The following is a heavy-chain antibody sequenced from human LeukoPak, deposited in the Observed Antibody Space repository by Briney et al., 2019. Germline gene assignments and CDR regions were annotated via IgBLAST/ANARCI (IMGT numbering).Heavy chain of an antibody. CDR1: GGSFGGYY. Sequence: SETLSLTCAVYGGSFGGYYWSWIRQPPGKGLEWIGEINHSGSTNYNPSLKSRVTISVDTSKNQFSLKLSSVTAADTAVYYCARRSSSWYGAGWYFDLWGRGTLVTVSS. J-gene: IGHJ2*01. D-gene: IGHD6-13*01. CDR3: ARRSSSWYGAGWYFDL. V-gene: IGHV4-34*01. CDR2: INHSGST.